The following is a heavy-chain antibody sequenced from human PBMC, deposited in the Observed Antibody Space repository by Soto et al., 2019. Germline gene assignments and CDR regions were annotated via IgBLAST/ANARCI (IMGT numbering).Heavy chain of an antibody. V-gene: IGHV1-46*03. Sequence: LVKVSRKAAGYTITSYHIHWVLQAPGQGLEWMGIINPSGGGTTYAQKFQGRVTMTRDTSTSTVYMELSSLRSEDTAVYYCAGGEQLVHYYYYYMDVWGKGTTVTVSS. CDR2: INPSGGGT. J-gene: IGHJ6*03. CDR3: AGGEQLVHYYYYYMDV. D-gene: IGHD6-6*01. CDR1: GYTITSYH.